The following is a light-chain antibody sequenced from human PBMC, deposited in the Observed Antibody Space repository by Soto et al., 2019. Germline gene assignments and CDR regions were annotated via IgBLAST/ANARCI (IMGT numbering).Light chain of an antibody. CDR3: SSYTSSSTRV. CDR1: SSDVGGYNY. J-gene: IGLJ2*01. Sequence: QYALTQPASVSGSPGQSITISCTGTSSDVGGYNYVSWYQQHPGKAPNLMIYDVSLRPSGVSNRFSGSKAGNTASLTISGLQAEDEDDYYCSSYTSSSTRVFGGGTKFTVL. V-gene: IGLV2-14*01. CDR2: DVS.